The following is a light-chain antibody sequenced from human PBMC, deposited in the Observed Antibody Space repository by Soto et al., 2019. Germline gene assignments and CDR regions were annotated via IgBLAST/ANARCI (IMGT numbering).Light chain of an antibody. Sequence: EIVLTQSPDTLSLSPGDRATLSCRASQSVGHMFLAWFQQKPGQAPRLLIFDAYRRATGIPDRFSGSGSGTNFALTISRLEPEDFALYYCHQYASSFGTFGPGTKVDIK. CDR3: HQYASSFGT. J-gene: IGKJ1*01. CDR2: DAY. CDR1: QSVGHMF. V-gene: IGKV3-20*01.